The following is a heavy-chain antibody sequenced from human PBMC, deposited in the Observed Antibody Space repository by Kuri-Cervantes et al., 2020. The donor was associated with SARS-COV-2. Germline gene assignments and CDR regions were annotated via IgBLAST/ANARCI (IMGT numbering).Heavy chain of an antibody. CDR1: GFTFSGHW. CDR2: INPDGSYT. V-gene: IGHV3-74*01. J-gene: IGHJ6*02. Sequence: LSLTCAASGFTFSGHWIHWVRQAPGKGLVWVSRINPDGSYTNNADSVKGRFTLSRDNAKNMLFLQMNSLRAEDTAVYYCAGAPLLGYCSSTSCPKYGMDVWGQGTTVTVSS. CDR3: AGAPLLGYCSSTSCPKYGMDV. D-gene: IGHD2-2*01.